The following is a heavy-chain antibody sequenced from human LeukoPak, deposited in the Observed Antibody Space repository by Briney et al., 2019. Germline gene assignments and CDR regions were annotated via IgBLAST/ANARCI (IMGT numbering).Heavy chain of an antibody. CDR3: ARAPYYYGSGSTHAYYYYMDV. J-gene: IGHJ6*03. Sequence: GGSLRLSCASSGFTFSSYGMHWVRQAPGKGLEWVTFIRYDGSNKYYADSVKGRFTISRDNAKNSLYLQMNSLRAEDTAVYYCARAPYYYGSGSTHAYYYYMDVWGKGTTVTISS. CDR2: IRYDGSNK. D-gene: IGHD3-10*01. CDR1: GFTFSSYG. V-gene: IGHV3-30*02.